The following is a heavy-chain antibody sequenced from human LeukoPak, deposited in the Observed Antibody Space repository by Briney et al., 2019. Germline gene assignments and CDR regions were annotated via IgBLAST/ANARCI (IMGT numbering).Heavy chain of an antibody. D-gene: IGHD3-10*01. CDR2: INASGGSE. CDR3: ARGAMVRGVITGYFQH. CDR1: VYTFTRYY. J-gene: IGHJ1*01. Sequence: GSVNVSCKASVYTFTRYYMHWGRQAPGQGLKWMGIINASGGSESYTHNFQGRVSMTSDTSKSTIYMELSRLRSQDTAVYFCARGAMVRGVITGYFQHWGQGTLVIVSS. V-gene: IGHV1-46*01.